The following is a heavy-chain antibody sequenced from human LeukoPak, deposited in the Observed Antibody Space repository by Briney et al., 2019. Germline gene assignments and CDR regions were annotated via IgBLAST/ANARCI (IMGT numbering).Heavy chain of an antibody. CDR2: INTDGSST. CDR3: ARTGYQYCDY. V-gene: IGHV3-74*01. CDR1: GFTFSSYW. Sequence: GRSLRLSCAASGFTFSSYWMHWVRQAPGKGLVWVSRINTDGSSTSYADSVKGRFTISRDNAKNSLYLQMNSLRAEDTAVYYCARTGYQYCDYWGQGTLVTVSS. J-gene: IGHJ4*02. D-gene: IGHD3-9*01.